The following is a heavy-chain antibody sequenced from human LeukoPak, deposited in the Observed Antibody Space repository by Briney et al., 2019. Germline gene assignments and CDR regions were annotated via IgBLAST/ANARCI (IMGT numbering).Heavy chain of an antibody. Sequence: GGSLRLSCAASGFTFSTYGMHWVRQAPGKGLEWLAFIRYDGHDKYYADSVEDQFTISRDNSKNTVYLQMSSLRTEDTAVYYCTKDGAAYGAGSYFSDYWGQGTLVTVSS. J-gene: IGHJ4*02. V-gene: IGHV3-30*02. CDR1: GFTFSTYG. CDR2: IRYDGHDK. CDR3: TKDGAAYGAGSYFSDY. D-gene: IGHD3-10*01.